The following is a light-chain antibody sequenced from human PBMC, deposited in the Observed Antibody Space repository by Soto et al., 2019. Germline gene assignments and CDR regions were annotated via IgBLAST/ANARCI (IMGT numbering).Light chain of an antibody. Sequence: QSVLTQPASVSGSPGQSITIPCTGTSRDVGGYNYVSWYQRHPGKAPKLMIYDVRNRPSGVSNRFSGSKSVNTASLTVSGLQAEDEADYYCSSYTTISTYVFGTGTRSPS. V-gene: IGLV2-14*01. J-gene: IGLJ1*01. CDR3: SSYTTISTYV. CDR1: SRDVGGYNY. CDR2: DVR.